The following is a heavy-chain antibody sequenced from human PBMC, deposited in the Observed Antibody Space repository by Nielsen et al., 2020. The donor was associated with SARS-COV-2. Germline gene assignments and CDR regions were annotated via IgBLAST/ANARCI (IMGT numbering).Heavy chain of an antibody. CDR2: INHSGST. J-gene: IGHJ6*02. D-gene: IGHD2-15*01. V-gene: IGHV4-34*01. Sequence: WIRQPPGKGLEWIGEINHSGSTSYNPSLKSRVTISVDTSKNQFSLKLSSVTAADTAVYYCAGLRYCGGGSCYYYYGMDVWGQGTTVTVS. CDR3: AGLRYCGGGSCYYYYGMDV.